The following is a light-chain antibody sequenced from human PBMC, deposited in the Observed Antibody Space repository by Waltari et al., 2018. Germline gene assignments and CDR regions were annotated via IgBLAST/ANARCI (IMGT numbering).Light chain of an antibody. CDR3: HHSSGLPYT. CDR2: YAS. CDR1: QNIGDR. V-gene: IGKV6-21*01. Sequence: EIVLTQSPDFQSVTPKEKVTITCRASQNIGDRLHWYQQKPGQSPNLLIKYASKSFSGVPSRFSGSGSETDFTLTINNLEPEDAATYYCHHSSGLPYTFGQGTKLEIK. J-gene: IGKJ2*01.